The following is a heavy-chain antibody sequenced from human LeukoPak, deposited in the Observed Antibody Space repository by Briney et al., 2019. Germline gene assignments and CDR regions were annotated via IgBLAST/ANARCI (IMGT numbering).Heavy chain of an antibody. V-gene: IGHV1-8*03. CDR1: GYTFTSYD. J-gene: IGHJ4*02. CDR3: ARSTVAGRFDY. D-gene: IGHD6-19*01. Sequence: GASVKVSCKDSGYTFTSYDINWVRQATGQGLEWMGWMNPNSGNTGYAQKFQGRVTITRNTSISTAYMELSSLRSEDTAVYYCARSTVAGRFDYWGQGTLVTVSS. CDR2: MNPNSGNT.